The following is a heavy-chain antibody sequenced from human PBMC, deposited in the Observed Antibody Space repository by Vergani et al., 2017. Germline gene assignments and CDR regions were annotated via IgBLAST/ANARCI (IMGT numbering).Heavy chain of an antibody. D-gene: IGHD2-2*02. Sequence: QVQLQQWGAGLLKPSETLSLTCAVYGGSFSGYYWSWIRQPPGKGLEWIGEINHSGSTYYNPSLKSRVTISVDTSKNQFSLKLSSVTAADTAVYYCARTHCSSTSCYNGGIDYWGQGTLVTVSS. CDR3: ARTHCSSTSCYNGGIDY. CDR1: GGSFSGYY. J-gene: IGHJ4*02. V-gene: IGHV4-34*01. CDR2: INHSGST.